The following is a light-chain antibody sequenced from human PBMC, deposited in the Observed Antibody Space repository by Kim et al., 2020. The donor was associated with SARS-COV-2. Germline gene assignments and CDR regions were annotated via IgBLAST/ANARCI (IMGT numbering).Light chain of an antibody. Sequence: VSPGQPASITCYGDKLGDKYACWYQQKPGQSPVLVIYQDSKRPSGIPERFSGSNSGNTATLTISGTQAMDEADYYCQAWDSSTAVVFGGGTQLTVL. V-gene: IGLV3-1*01. CDR1: KLGDKY. CDR3: QAWDSSTAVV. CDR2: QDS. J-gene: IGLJ2*01.